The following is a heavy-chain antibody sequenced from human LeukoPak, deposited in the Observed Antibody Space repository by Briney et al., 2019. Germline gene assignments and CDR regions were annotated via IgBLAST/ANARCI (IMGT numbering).Heavy chain of an antibody. CDR3: ARASRDGYTPFAY. CDR2: ISSSSSYI. CDR1: GFTFSSYS. J-gene: IGHJ4*02. V-gene: IGHV3-21*01. Sequence: GGSLRLPCAASGFTFSSYSMNWVRQAPGKGLEWVSSISSSSSYIYYADSVKGRFTISRDNAKNSLYLQMNSLRAEDTAVYYCARASRDGYTPFAYWGQGTLVTVSS. D-gene: IGHD5-24*01.